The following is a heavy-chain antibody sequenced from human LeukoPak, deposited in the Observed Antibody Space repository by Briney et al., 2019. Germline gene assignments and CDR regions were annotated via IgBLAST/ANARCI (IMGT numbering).Heavy chain of an antibody. CDR1: GGSISSSSYY. Sequence: KTSETLSLTCTVSGGSISSSSYYWGWIRQPPGKGLEWIGSIYYSGSTYYNPSLKSRVTISVDTSKNQFSLKLSSVTAADTAVYYCARGPLRRDVYNTQYYFDYWGQGTLVTVSS. D-gene: IGHD5-24*01. V-gene: IGHV4-39*07. CDR3: ARGPLRRDVYNTQYYFDY. CDR2: IYYSGST. J-gene: IGHJ4*02.